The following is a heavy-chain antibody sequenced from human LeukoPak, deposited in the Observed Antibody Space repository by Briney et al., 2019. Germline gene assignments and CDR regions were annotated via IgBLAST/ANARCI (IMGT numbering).Heavy chain of an antibody. CDR1: EYTFTTSY. D-gene: IGHD5-24*01. J-gene: IGHJ3*02. Sequence: GASVKVSCKASEYTFTTSYIHWVRQAPGQGLEWMETIKPSAGSSSHAQKFQGRVTVTRDTSTRTVYMELSSLRSEDTAVYYCVTGDGYSYAFDMWGQGTMVTVSS. CDR3: VTGDGYSYAFDM. CDR2: IKPSAGSS. V-gene: IGHV1-46*03.